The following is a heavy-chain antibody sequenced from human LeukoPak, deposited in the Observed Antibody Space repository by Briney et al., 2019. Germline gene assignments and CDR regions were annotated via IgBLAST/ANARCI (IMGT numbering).Heavy chain of an antibody. CDR1: GGSISSYY. D-gene: IGHD6-19*01. V-gene: IGHV4-59*08. J-gene: IGHJ4*02. CDR2: IYYSGST. Sequence: SETLSLTCTVSGGSISSYYWSWIRQPPGKGLEWIGYIYYSGSTNYNPSLKSRVTISVDTSKNQFSLKLSSVTAADTAVYYCARRSGGSGWYYFDYWGQGTLVTVSS. CDR3: ARRSGGSGWYYFDY.